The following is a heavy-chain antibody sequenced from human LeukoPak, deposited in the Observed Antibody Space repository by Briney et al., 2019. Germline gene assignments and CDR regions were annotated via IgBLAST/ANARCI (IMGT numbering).Heavy chain of an antibody. CDR2: ISGSGGST. CDR3: AKEGRKQITMIVVVITELDY. CDR1: GFTFSSYA. Sequence: GGSLRLSCAASGFTFSSYAMHWVRQAPGKGLEWVSAISGSGGSTYYADSVKGRFTISRDNSKNTLYLQMNSLRAEDTAVYYCAKEGRKQITMIVVVITELDYWGQGTLVTVSS. V-gene: IGHV3-23*01. J-gene: IGHJ4*02. D-gene: IGHD3-22*01.